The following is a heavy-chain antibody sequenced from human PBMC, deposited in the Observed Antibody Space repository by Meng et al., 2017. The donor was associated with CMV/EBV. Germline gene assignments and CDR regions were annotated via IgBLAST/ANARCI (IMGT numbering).Heavy chain of an antibody. J-gene: IGHJ2*01. V-gene: IGHV4-34*01. CDR3: ARVGFNWYFDL. D-gene: IGHD3-10*01. Sequence: SETLSLTCAVYGGSFSGYYWSWIRQPPGKGLEWIGEINHSGSTNYNPSLKSRVTISVDTSKNQFSLKLSSVTAADTAVYYCARVGFNWYFDLWGRGPLVTVSS. CDR1: GGSFSGYY. CDR2: INHSGST.